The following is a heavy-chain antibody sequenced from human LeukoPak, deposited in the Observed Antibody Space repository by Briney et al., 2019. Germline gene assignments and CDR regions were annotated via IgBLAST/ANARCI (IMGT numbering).Heavy chain of an antibody. CDR3: ASAPRGDYENYYYYMDV. CDR2: IYTSGST. V-gene: IGHV4-4*07. J-gene: IGHJ6*03. Sequence: SETLSLTCTVSGGSISSYYWSWIRQPAGKGLEWIGRIYTSGSTNYNPSLKSRVTMSVDTSKNQFSLKLSSVTAADTAAYYCASAPRGDYENYYYYMDVWGKGTTVTVSS. CDR1: GGSISSYY. D-gene: IGHD4-17*01.